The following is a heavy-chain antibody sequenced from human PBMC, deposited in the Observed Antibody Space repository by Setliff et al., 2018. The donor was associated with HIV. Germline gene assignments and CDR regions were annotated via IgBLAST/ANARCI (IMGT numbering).Heavy chain of an antibody. CDR1: GGSFSSYG. V-gene: IGHV1-69*13. CDR3: AGGVDGSYRKFFDN. J-gene: IGHJ4*02. Sequence: GASVKVSCKASGGSFSSYGLSWVRQAPGQGLEWMGSIMPIFGTANYAQKFQGRVTIIADASTNTVNMELSGLRSEDTAVYYCAGGVDGSYRKFFDNWGQGTLVTVSS. D-gene: IGHD1-26*01. CDR2: IMPIFGTA.